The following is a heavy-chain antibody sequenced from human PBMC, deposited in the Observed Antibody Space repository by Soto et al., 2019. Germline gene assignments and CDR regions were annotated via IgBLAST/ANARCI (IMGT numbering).Heavy chain of an antibody. Sequence: GASVKVSCKASGYTFTSYGISWVRQAPGQGLEWMGWISAYNGNTNYAQKLQGRVTMTTDTSTSTAYMELRSLRSDDTAVYYCATQIKTTCSGGSCYFDWFDPWGKGTLVTVSS. CDR1: GYTFTSYG. CDR3: ATQIKTTCSGGSCYFDWFDP. J-gene: IGHJ5*02. CDR2: ISAYNGNT. V-gene: IGHV1-18*01. D-gene: IGHD2-15*01.